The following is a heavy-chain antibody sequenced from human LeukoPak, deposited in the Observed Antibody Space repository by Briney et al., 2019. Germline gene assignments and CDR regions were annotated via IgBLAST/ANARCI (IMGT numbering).Heavy chain of an antibody. CDR3: ANLYFDWPSGAFDI. CDR1: GGTFSSYA. D-gene: IGHD3-9*01. CDR2: IIPICGTA. J-gene: IGHJ6*02. Sequence: GASVKVSCKASGGTFSSYAISWVRQAPGQGLEWMGRIIPICGTANYAQKFQGRVTITADKSTSTAYMELSSLRSEDTAVYYCANLYFDWPSGAFDIWGQGTTVTVSS. V-gene: IGHV1-69*06.